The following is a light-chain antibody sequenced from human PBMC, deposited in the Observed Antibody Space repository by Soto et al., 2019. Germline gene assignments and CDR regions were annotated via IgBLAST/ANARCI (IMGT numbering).Light chain of an antibody. CDR3: QQRSNWPPIT. CDR1: QSVSSY. V-gene: IGKV3-11*01. CDR2: DAS. J-gene: IGKJ5*01. Sequence: EIVLTQSPATLSVSPGERATLSCRSSQSVSSYLAWYQQKPGQAPRLLIYDASNRATGIPDRFSGSGSGTDFTLTISSLEPEDFAVYYCQQRSNWPPITVGQGTRLEIK.